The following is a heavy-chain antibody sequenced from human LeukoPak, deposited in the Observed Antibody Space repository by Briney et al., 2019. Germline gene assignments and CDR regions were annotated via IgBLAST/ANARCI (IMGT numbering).Heavy chain of an antibody. J-gene: IGHJ3*02. CDR1: GFIFSDFD. CDR2: IGTTGDT. CDR3: ARVVLAAIEGVNAFDI. D-gene: IGHD2-2*01. V-gene: IGHV3-13*04. Sequence: GGSLRLSCAASGFIFSDFDMHWVRQVTGKGLEWVSAIGTTGDTYYPGSVKGRFTISRENAKNSLYLQMNSLRAEDTALYYCARVVLAAIEGVNAFDIWGQGTMVTVSS.